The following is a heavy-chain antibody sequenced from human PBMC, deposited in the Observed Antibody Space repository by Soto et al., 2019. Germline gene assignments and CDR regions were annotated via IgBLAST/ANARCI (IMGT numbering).Heavy chain of an antibody. CDR1: GFTFSSYG. V-gene: IGHV3-30*18. CDR2: ISYDGSNK. CDR3: AKDDAGSENGGNSALDY. J-gene: IGHJ4*02. Sequence: QVQLVESGGGVVQPGRSLRLSCAASGFTFSSYGMHWVRQAPGKGLEWVAVISYDGSNKYYADSVKGRFTISRDNSKNTLYLQMNSLRAEDTAVYYCAKDDAGSENGGNSALDYWGQGTLVTVSS. D-gene: IGHD3-10*01.